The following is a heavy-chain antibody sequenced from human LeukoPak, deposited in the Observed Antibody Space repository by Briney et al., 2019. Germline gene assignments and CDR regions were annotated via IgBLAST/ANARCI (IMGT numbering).Heavy chain of an antibody. D-gene: IGHD2-8*01. CDR3: AREDTINGVTHFDY. V-gene: IGHV4-59*12. CDR1: GGSISSYY. Sequence: MASETLSLTCTVSGGSISSYYWSWIRQPPGKGLEWIGYIYYSGSTNYNPSLKSRVTISVDTSKNQFSLHLNSVTPEDTAVYYCAREDTINGVTHFDYWGQGTLVTVSS. J-gene: IGHJ4*02. CDR2: IYYSGST.